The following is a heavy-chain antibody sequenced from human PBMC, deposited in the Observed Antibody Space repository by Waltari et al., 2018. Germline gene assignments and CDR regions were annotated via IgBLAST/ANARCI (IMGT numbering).Heavy chain of an antibody. V-gene: IGHV1-24*01. J-gene: IGHJ2*01. CDR3: ATGGLTTAAAGLYWYFDL. Sequence: QVQLVQSGAEVKKPGASVKVSCKVSGYTLTELSMHWVRQAPGNGLEWMGGFDPEDGETIYAQKFQGRVTMTEDTSTDTAYMELSSLRSEDTAVYYCATGGLTTAAAGLYWYFDLWGRGTLVTVSS. CDR2: FDPEDGET. D-gene: IGHD6-13*01. CDR1: GYTLTELS.